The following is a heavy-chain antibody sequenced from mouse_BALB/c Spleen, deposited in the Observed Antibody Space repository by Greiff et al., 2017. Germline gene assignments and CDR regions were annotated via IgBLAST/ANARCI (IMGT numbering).Heavy chain of an antibody. J-gene: IGHJ4*01. CDR3: ARWLLSYYAMDY. CDR1: GFTFSSFG. CDR2: ISSGSSTI. V-gene: IGHV5-17*02. D-gene: IGHD2-3*01. Sequence: EVMLVESGGGLVQPGGSRKLSCAASGFTFSSFGMHWVRQAPEKGLEWVAYISSGSSTIYYADTVKGRFTISRDNPKNTLFLQMTSLRSEDTAMYYCARWLLSYYAMDYWGQGTSVTVSS.